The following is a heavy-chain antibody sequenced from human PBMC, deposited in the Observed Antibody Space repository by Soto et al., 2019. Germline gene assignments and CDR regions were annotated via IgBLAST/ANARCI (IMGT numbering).Heavy chain of an antibody. D-gene: IGHD3-10*01. CDR3: AREGSTMVRGPNDYYYYYYGMDV. CDR2: IYTSGST. J-gene: IGHJ6*02. Sequence: QVQLQESGPGLVKPSETLSLTCTVSGGSISSYYWSWIRQPAGKGLEWIGRIYTSGSTNYNPSLKSRVTMSVDTSKHQFSLKLSSVTAADTAVYYCAREGSTMVRGPNDYYYYYYGMDVWGQGTTVTVSS. V-gene: IGHV4-4*07. CDR1: GGSISSYY.